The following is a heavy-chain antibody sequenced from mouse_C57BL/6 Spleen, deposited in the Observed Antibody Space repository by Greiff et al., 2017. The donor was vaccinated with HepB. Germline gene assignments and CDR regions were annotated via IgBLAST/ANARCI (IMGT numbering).Heavy chain of an antibody. V-gene: IGHV5-4*03. J-gene: IGHJ1*03. CDR3: ARGRRYSNPYWYFDV. CDR1: GFTFSSYA. D-gene: IGHD2-5*01. Sequence: EVKLMESGGGLVKPGGSLKLSCAASGFTFSSYAMSWVRQTPEKRLEWVATISDGGSYTYYPDNVKGRFTISRDNAKNNLYLQMSHLKSEDTAMYYCARGRRYSNPYWYFDVWGTGTTVTVSS. CDR2: ISDGGSYT.